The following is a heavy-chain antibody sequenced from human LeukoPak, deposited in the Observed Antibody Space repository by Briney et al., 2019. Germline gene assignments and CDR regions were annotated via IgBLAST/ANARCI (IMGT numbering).Heavy chain of an antibody. CDR1: GFTFSTYW. V-gene: IGHV3-23*01. J-gene: IGHJ4*02. CDR2: ISVSGGRT. Sequence: GGSLRLSCAASGFTFSTYWMSWVRQAPGKGLEWVSGISVSGGRTGYADSVKGRFTISRDNSKNTLYLQMNSLRAEDTAVYYCAKRGPGYDKSTYPPHYFDYWGQGTLVTVSS. CDR3: AKRGPGYDKSTYPPHYFDY. D-gene: IGHD3-22*01.